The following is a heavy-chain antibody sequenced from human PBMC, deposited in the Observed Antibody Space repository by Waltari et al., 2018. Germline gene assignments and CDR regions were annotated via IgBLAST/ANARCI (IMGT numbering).Heavy chain of an antibody. CDR3: ARGLQYAMDV. CDR2: LTGSSGAI. J-gene: IGHJ6*02. V-gene: IGHV3-48*01. Sequence: EVQLVESGGGLVQPGGSLRLSCVTSGFHFSDYSMNRARQAPGKGLEWGSYLTGSSGAIHYADAVRGRFTITRDNDKNSVFLQMNNLRADDTAVYYCARGLQYAMDVWGLGTTVTVPS. CDR1: GFHFSDYS. D-gene: IGHD2-21*02.